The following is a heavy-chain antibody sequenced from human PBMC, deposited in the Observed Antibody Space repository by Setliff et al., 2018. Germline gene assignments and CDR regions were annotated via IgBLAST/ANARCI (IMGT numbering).Heavy chain of an antibody. CDR2: ISPYSGNT. CDR1: GYTFTNYG. Sequence: GASVKVSCKASGYTFTNYGVTWVRQAPGQGLEWMGWISPYSGNTYYAPELQGRVTLTTDTSTTTAYLELRSLTSDDTAVYYRSRLVRYCTTTTCQRASGDDYWGQGTLVTVSS. J-gene: IGHJ4*02. D-gene: IGHD2-8*01. V-gene: IGHV1-18*01. CDR3: SRLVRYCTTTTCQRASGDDY.